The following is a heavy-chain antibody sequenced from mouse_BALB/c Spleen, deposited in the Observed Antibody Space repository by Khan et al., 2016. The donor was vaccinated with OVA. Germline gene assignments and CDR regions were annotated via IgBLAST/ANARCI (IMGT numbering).Heavy chain of an antibody. CDR3: ARHDFDVGGYAMDY. Sequence: EVQLQESGPDLVKPSQSLSLTCTVSGYSITSDYAWNWIRQFPGNKLEWMGYISYIGSTSYNPTLKSRISITRDPSKNQFFLQLNSATPEDTATYYCARHDFDVGGYAMDYWGQGTSVTVSS. CDR2: ISYIGST. CDR1: GYSITSDYA. J-gene: IGHJ4*01. V-gene: IGHV3-2*02.